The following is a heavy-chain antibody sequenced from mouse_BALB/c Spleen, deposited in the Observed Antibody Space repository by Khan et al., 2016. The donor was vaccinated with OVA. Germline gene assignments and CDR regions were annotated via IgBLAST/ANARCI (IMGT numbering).Heavy chain of an antibody. CDR2: ISYSGST. CDR3: ARKNYHGYAVDY. D-gene: IGHD1-1*01. V-gene: IGHV3-2*02. Sequence: VQLQQSGPGLVKPSQSLSLTCTVTGYSITSNHAWHWIRQFPGNKLEWMGYISYSGSTSYNPSLKSRISITRDTSQNQFFLQLNSVTTEDTATYYCARKNYHGYAVDYWGQGTSVTVAS. CDR1: GYSITSNHA. J-gene: IGHJ4*01.